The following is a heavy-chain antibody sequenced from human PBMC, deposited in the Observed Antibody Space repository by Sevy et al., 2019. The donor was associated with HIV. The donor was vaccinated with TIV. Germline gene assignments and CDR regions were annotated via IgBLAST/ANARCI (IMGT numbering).Heavy chain of an antibody. CDR1: GFTFSSYA. V-gene: IGHV3-23*01. J-gene: IGHJ6*03. Sequence: GGSLRLSCAASGFTFSSYATSWVRQAPGRGLEWVSAISGSGGNTYYVDSVKGRFTISRDNSKNTLYLQMNSLRAEDTAIYYCAKDDYMDVWGKGTTVTVSS. CDR3: AKDDYMDV. CDR2: ISGSGGNT.